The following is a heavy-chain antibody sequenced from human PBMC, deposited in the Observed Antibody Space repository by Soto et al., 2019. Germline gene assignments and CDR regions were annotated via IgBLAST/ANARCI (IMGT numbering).Heavy chain of an antibody. Sequence: GGSLRLSCAASGFTFSSYAMIWVRQAPGKGLEWVSAISGSGGSTYYADSVKGRFTISRDNSKNTLYLQMNSLRAEDTAVYYCAKDHGSSSWGSAEYFQHWGQGTLVTVSS. CDR1: GFTFSSYA. D-gene: IGHD6-13*01. CDR3: AKDHGSSSWGSAEYFQH. V-gene: IGHV3-23*01. J-gene: IGHJ1*01. CDR2: ISGSGGST.